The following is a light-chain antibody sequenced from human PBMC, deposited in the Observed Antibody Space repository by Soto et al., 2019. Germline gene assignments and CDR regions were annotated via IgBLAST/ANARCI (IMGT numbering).Light chain of an antibody. Sequence: EFALTQSPGTLSLSPGERATPSCRASQTFRNNYLAWYQQKPGQAPRLLIYDASSRATGIPDRFSGGGSGTDFTLTISRLEPEDFAVYYCQKYDNSPLNCGGGNMGDIK. CDR2: DAS. J-gene: IGKJ4*01. CDR1: QTFRNNY. V-gene: IGKV3-20*01. CDR3: QKYDNSPLN.